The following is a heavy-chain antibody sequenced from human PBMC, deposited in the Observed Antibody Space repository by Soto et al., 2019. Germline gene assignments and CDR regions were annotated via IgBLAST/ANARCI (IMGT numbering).Heavy chain of an antibody. D-gene: IGHD6-19*01. Sequence: QVQLVQSGAEVKKPGSSVKVSCKASGGTFSSYAISWVRQAPGQGLEWMGGIIPIFGTANYAQKFQGRVTITADESTSTAYMSLSSLRSEETSVYSCVGIAVAVTLPYWGHGTLVTVS. V-gene: IGHV1-69*01. CDR2: IIPIFGTA. CDR1: GGTFSSYA. CDR3: VGIAVAVTLPY. J-gene: IGHJ4*01.